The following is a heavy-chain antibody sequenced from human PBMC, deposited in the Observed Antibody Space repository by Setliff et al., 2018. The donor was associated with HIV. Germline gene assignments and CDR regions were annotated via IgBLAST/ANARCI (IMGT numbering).Heavy chain of an antibody. J-gene: IGHJ3*02. Sequence: LSLTCTVSGGSISSGGSYWSWIRQHPGKGLEWIGYINYSGSTYYNPSLKSRVTFSVDTSKNQFSLKLSSVTAADTAVYYCAREERREAFDIWGQGTMVTVSS. CDR3: AREERREAFDI. CDR1: GGSISSGGSY. CDR2: INYSGST. V-gene: IGHV4-31*03. D-gene: IGHD1-1*01.